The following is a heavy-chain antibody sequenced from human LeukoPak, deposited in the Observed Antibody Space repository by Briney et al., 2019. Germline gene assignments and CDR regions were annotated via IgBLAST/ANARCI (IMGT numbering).Heavy chain of an antibody. CDR1: GGTFSSYA. CDR2: IIPIFGTA. D-gene: IGHD1-20*01. V-gene: IGHV1-69*05. J-gene: IGHJ6*03. CDR3: ARFSGLTGNSDLTLYYYYYMDV. Sequence: SVKVSCKASGGTFSSYAISWVRQAPGQGLEWMGGIIPIFGTANHAQKFQGRVTITTDESTSTAYMELSSLRSEDTAVYYCARFSGLTGNSDLTLYYYYYMDVWGKGTTVTVSS.